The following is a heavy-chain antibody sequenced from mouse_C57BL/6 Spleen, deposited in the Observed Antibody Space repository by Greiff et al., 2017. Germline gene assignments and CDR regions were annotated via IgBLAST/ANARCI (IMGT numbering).Heavy chain of an antibody. D-gene: IGHD1-1*01. J-gene: IGHJ3*01. CDR1: GFTFSSYA. Sequence: EVQLVESGGGLVKPGGSLKLSCAASGFTFSSYAMSWVRQTPEKRLEWVATISDGGSYTYYPDNVKGRFTISRDNAKNNLYLQMSHLKSEDTAMYYCAREDYYSGSSPAWFAYWGQGTLVTVSA. V-gene: IGHV5-4*01. CDR2: ISDGGSYT. CDR3: AREDYYSGSSPAWFAY.